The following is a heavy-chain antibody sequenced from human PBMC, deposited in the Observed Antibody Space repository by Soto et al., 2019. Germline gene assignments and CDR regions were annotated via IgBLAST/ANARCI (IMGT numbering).Heavy chain of an antibody. CDR2: IGTAGDT. CDR3: ARIPGLLKNYYYYGMDV. Sequence: GSLRLSCAASGFTFSSYDMHWVRQATGKGLEWVSAIGTAGDTYYPGSVKGRFTISRENAKNSLYPQMNSLRAEDTAVYYCARIPGLLKNYYYYGMDVWGQGTTVTVSS. CDR1: GFTFSSYD. V-gene: IGHV3-13*01. J-gene: IGHJ6*02. D-gene: IGHD1-26*01.